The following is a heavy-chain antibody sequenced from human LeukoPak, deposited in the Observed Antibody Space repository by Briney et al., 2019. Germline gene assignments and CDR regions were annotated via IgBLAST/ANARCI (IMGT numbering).Heavy chain of an antibody. D-gene: IGHD3-10*02. CDR2: IYYSGST. CDR3: ARLECSGSYFLQV. CDR1: GDSISSSRDY. Sequence: SETLSLTCTVSGDSISSSRDYWGWIRQPPGKGLEWIGSIYYSGSTDYNPSLKSRVTMSVETSKNQFSLNLSSVTAEDTAVYFCARLECSGSYFLQVWGQGTLVTVSS. J-gene: IGHJ4*02. V-gene: IGHV4-39*01.